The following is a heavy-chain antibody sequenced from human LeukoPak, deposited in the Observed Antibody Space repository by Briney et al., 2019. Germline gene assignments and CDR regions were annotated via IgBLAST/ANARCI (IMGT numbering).Heavy chain of an antibody. CDR2: IRGGGSAT. D-gene: IGHD6-19*01. CDR3: ATWYSSGWYHFDY. Sequence: PGGSLRLSCAASGFPFSNYEMNWVRQAPGKGLEWVSYIRGGGSATYYADSVKGRFTVSRDNAKNSLYLQMNSLRAEDTAVYYCATWYSSGWYHFDYWGQGTLVTVSS. CDR1: GFPFSNYE. J-gene: IGHJ4*02. V-gene: IGHV3-48*03.